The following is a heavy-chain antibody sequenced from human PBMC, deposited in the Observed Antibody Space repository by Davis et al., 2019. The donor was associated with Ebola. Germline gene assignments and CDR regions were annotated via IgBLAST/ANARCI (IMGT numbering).Heavy chain of an antibody. J-gene: IGHJ6*03. CDR1: GGSISSGGYY. CDR2: IYYSGST. D-gene: IGHD2-2*01. CDR3: ANLRGPRDQLLFLPYYYYMDV. Sequence: PSETLSLTCTVSGGSISSGGYYWSWIRQPPGKGLEWIGYIYYSGSTNYNPSLKSRVTISVDTSKNQFSLKLSSVTAADTAVYYCANLRGPRDQLLFLPYYYYMDVWGKGTTVTVSS. V-gene: IGHV4-61*08.